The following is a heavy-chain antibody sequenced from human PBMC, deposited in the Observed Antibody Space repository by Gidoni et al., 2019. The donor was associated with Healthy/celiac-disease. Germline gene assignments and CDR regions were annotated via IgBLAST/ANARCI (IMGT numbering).Heavy chain of an antibody. CDR2: ISYDGSNK. CDR3: AKITGTYWGGYNWFDP. Sequence: QVQLVESGGGVVKPGRSLRLSCAASGFTFSIYGMHWVRKAPGKGLEWVAVISYDGSNKYYADPVKGRFTISRDNSKNTLYLQMNSLRAEDTAVYYCAKITGTYWGGYNWFDPWGQGTLVTVSS. D-gene: IGHD1-20*01. CDR1: GFTFSIYG. V-gene: IGHV3-30*18. J-gene: IGHJ5*02.